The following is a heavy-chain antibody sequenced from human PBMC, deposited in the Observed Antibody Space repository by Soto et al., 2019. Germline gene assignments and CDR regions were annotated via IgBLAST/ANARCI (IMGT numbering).Heavy chain of an antibody. Sequence: EVQLLESGGGLEQPGGSLRLSCAASGFTFSNSAMSWIRQAPGKGLQWVSAIGSTGSSTYYTDSVKGRFTISRDNFKNTLYLQMNSLRAEDTAVYYCAKHREIYSFDYWGQGALVTVSS. CDR3: AKHREIYSFDY. J-gene: IGHJ4*02. CDR1: GFTFSNSA. D-gene: IGHD2-15*01. V-gene: IGHV3-23*01. CDR2: IGSTGSST.